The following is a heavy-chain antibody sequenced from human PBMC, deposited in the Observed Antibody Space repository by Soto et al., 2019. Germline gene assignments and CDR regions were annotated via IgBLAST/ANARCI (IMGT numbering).Heavy chain of an antibody. Sequence: QVQLQQWGAGLLKPSETLSLTCAVYGGSFSGYYWSWIRQPPGKGLEWIGEINHSGSTNYNPSLKSRVTISVDTSKNQFSLKLSSVTAADTAVYYCARVPYYNYWGQGTLVTVSS. J-gene: IGHJ4*02. CDR2: INHSGST. D-gene: IGHD3-10*01. CDR1: GGSFSGYY. V-gene: IGHV4-34*01. CDR3: ARVPYYNY.